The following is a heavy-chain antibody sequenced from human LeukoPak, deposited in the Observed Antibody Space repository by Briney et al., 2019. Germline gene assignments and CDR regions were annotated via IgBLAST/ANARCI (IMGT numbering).Heavy chain of an antibody. D-gene: IGHD5-24*01. CDR2: INHSGST. CDR3: ARELRDGYTPYYYYYMDV. V-gene: IGHV4-34*01. J-gene: IGHJ6*03. Sequence: SETLSLTCAVYGGSFSGYYWSWIRQPPGKGLEWIGEINHSGSTNYNPSLKSRVTISVDTSKNQFSLKLSSVTAADTAVYYCARELRDGYTPYYYYYMDVWGKGTTVTVSS. CDR1: GGSFSGYY.